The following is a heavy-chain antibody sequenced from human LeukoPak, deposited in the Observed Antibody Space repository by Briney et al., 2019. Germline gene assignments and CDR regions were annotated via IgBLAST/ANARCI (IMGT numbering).Heavy chain of an antibody. V-gene: IGHV1-24*01. D-gene: IGHD3-9*01. Sequence: ASVKVSCKVSGYTLTELSMHWVRQAPGKGLEWMGGFDPEDGETIYAQKFQGRVTMTEDTSTDTAYMELSSLRSEDTAVYYCATDPHRYFDWLLYDWGQGTLVTVCS. J-gene: IGHJ4*02. CDR2: FDPEDGET. CDR3: ATDPHRYFDWLLYD. CDR1: GYTLTELS.